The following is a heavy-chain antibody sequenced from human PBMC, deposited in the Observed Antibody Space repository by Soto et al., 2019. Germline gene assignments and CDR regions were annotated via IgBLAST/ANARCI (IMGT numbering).Heavy chain of an antibody. Sequence: SETLSLTCTVSGGSISSGGYYWSWIRQHPGKGLEWIGYIYYSGSTYYNPPLKSRVTISVDTSKNQFSLKLSSVTAADTAVYYCARGDISRSWDTPAHYFDYWGQGTLVTVSS. D-gene: IGHD6-13*01. CDR1: GGSISSGGYY. V-gene: IGHV4-31*03. J-gene: IGHJ4*02. CDR3: ARGDISRSWDTPAHYFDY. CDR2: IYYSGST.